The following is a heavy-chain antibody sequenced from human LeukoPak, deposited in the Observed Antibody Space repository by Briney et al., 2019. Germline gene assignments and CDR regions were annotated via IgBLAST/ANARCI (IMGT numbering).Heavy chain of an antibody. Sequence: SETLSLTCTVSGGSISSCSYYWSWIRQPAGKGLEWIGRIYTSGSTNYNPSLKSRVTISVDTSKNQFSLKLSSVTAADTAVYYCARSLGTMIVVVTHNWFDPWGQGTLVTVSS. CDR3: ARSLGTMIVVVTHNWFDP. D-gene: IGHD3-22*01. J-gene: IGHJ5*02. V-gene: IGHV4-61*02. CDR1: GGSISSCSYY. CDR2: IYTSGST.